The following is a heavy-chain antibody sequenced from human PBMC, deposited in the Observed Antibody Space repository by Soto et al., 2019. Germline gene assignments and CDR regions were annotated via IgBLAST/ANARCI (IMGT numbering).Heavy chain of an antibody. CDR2: IYYSGST. CDR1: GGSISSYY. V-gene: IGHV4-59*01. D-gene: IGHD6-6*01. J-gene: IGHJ3*02. Sequence: QVQLQESGPGLVKPSETLSLTCTVSGGSISSYYWSWIRQPPGKGLEWIGYIYYSGSTNYNPSLKSRVTISVDTSKNQFSLKLSSVTAADTAVYYCARDGGWQLVRGDDAFDIWGQGTMVTVSS. CDR3: ARDGGWQLVRGDDAFDI.